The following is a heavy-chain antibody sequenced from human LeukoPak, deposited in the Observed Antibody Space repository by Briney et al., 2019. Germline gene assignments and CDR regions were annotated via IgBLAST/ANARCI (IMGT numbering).Heavy chain of an antibody. Sequence: PSETLSLTCAVYGGSFSGYYWSWIRQPPGKGLEWIGYVIYSGSTYYTPSLKSRAVISADRSKNQFSLTLTSVTAADTAAYYCARDILRGSDFWSRFDHWGRGTPVTVSS. D-gene: IGHD3-3*01. CDR1: GGSFSGYY. J-gene: IGHJ4*02. CDR3: ARDILRGSDFWSRFDH. CDR2: VIYSGST. V-gene: IGHV4-34*09.